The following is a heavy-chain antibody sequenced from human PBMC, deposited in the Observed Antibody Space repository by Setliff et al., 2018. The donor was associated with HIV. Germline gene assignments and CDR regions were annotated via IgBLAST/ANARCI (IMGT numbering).Heavy chain of an antibody. D-gene: IGHD3-10*01. J-gene: IGHJ5*02. CDR3: ARLGDYGSGGWFDP. Sequence: ETLSLTCAVSGYSISSGYYWGWIRQPPGKGLEWIGSIYHTGSTYYNPSLKSRVTISVDTSKNQFSLKLSSVTAADTAVYYCARLGDYGSGGWFDPWGQGTLVTVSS. CDR1: GYSISSGYY. V-gene: IGHV4-38-2*01. CDR2: IYHTGST.